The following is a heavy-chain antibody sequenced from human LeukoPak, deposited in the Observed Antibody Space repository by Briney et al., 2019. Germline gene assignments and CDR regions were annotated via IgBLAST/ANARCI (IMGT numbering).Heavy chain of an antibody. Sequence: GGSLRLSCAASGFTFRGYDMLWVRQATGNGLEWVSSIGTAGDTYYPGSVKGRFTMSRDNAKNTLYLQMNSLRAEDTAVYYCVRGSAAGDYWGQGTLVTVSS. D-gene: IGHD3-10*01. CDR3: VRGSAAGDY. V-gene: IGHV3-13*04. CDR1: GFTFRGYD. J-gene: IGHJ4*02. CDR2: IGTAGDT.